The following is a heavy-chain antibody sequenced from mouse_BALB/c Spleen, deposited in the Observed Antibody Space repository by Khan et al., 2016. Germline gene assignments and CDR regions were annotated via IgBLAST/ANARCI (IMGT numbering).Heavy chain of an antibody. CDR3: TRGPMNYYAVDY. J-gene: IGHJ4*01. V-gene: IGHV9-3-1*01. Sequence: QIQLVQSGPELKKPGETVKISCKVSGYTFTNYGTNWVKQALGKGLKWMGWINTYTGEPTYDDDCKGRFAFALETSASHAYLQFNHLKNEDTATYFCTRGPMNYYAVDYWGQGPSVTVSS. CDR1: GYTFTNYG. CDR2: INTYTGEP. D-gene: IGHD2-3*01.